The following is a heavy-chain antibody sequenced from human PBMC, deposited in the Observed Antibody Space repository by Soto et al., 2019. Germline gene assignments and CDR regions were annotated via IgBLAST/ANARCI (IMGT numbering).Heavy chain of an antibody. CDR2: ISTSGSTI. CDR3: ARENGDY. Sequence: GGSPMLPWATAGFSFRSCEKKWGPQASGKGLGWVSFISTSGSTIYYTDSVKGRFNISRDNAKNSLYLQMNSLRAEDTAVYYCARENGDYGGQRTL. V-gene: IGHV3-48*03. D-gene: IGHD1-1*01. J-gene: IGHJ4*02. CDR1: GFSFRSCE.